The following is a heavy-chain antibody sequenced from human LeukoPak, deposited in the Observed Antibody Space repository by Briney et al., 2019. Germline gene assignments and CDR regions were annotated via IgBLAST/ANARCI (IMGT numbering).Heavy chain of an antibody. J-gene: IGHJ4*02. D-gene: IGHD6-13*01. CDR2: ISSSSSYI. CDR1: GFTFSSYS. Sequence: PGGSLRLSCAASGFTFSSYSMNWVRQAPGKGLEWVSSISSSSSYIYYADSVKGRFTISRDNAKNSLYLQMNGPRAEDTAVYYCASAGYSSSWYWSWGQGTLVTVSS. CDR3: ASAGYSSSWYWS. V-gene: IGHV3-21*01.